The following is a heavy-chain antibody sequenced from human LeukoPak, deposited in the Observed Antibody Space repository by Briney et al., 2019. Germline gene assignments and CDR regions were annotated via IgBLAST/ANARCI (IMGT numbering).Heavy chain of an antibody. V-gene: IGHV3-30*02. D-gene: IGHD6-6*01. CDR3: ARAGYSSSMGVLVY. CDR2: IRYDGSNK. Sequence: PGGSLRLSCAASGFTFSSYGMHWVRQAPGKGLEWVAFIRYDGSNKYYADSVKGRFTISRDNSKNTLYLQMNSLRAEDTAVYYCARAGYSSSMGVLVYWGQGTLVTVSS. CDR1: GFTFSSYG. J-gene: IGHJ4*02.